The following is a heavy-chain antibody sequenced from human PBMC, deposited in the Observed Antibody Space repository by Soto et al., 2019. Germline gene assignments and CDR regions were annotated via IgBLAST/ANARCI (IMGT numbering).Heavy chain of an antibody. CDR3: ARSPSYSSSWYGAFDI. Sequence: SGPTLVNPTQTLTLTCTFSGFSLSTSGVGVGWIRQPPGKALEWLALIYWNDDKRYSPSLKSRLTITKDTSKNQVVLTMTNMDPVDTATYYCARSPSYSSSWYGAFDIWGQGTMVTVSS. D-gene: IGHD6-13*01. CDR2: IYWNDDK. V-gene: IGHV2-5*01. CDR1: GFSLSTSGVG. J-gene: IGHJ3*02.